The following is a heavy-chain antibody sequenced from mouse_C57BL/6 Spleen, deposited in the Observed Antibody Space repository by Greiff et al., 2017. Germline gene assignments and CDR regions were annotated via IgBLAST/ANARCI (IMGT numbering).Heavy chain of an antibody. J-gene: IGHJ2*01. CDR3: ARSYYYGSPFFDY. Sequence: QVQLKEPGTELVKPGASVKLSCKASGYTFTSYWMHWVKQRPGQGLEWIGNINPSNGGTNYNEKFKSKATLTVDKSSSTAYMQLSSLTSEDSAVYYCARSYYYGSPFFDYWGQGTTLTVSA. D-gene: IGHD1-1*01. CDR1: GYTFTSYW. CDR2: INPSNGGT. V-gene: IGHV1-53*01.